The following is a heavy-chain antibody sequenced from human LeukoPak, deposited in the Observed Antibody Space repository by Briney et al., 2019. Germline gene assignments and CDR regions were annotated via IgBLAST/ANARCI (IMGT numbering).Heavy chain of an antibody. D-gene: IGHD3-10*01. V-gene: IGHV1-24*01. Sequence: GASVKVSCKLSGHTLTHFPIHWVGQAPGKGLEWRGGLDPEDSDPIYAQNFQGRLTMTGATSSDTFYMELSSLTSEDTALYFCATGRGDYYYFMDVWGKGTSVTVSS. CDR2: LDPEDSDP. J-gene: IGHJ6*03. CDR3: ATGRGDYYYFMDV. CDR1: GHTLTHFP.